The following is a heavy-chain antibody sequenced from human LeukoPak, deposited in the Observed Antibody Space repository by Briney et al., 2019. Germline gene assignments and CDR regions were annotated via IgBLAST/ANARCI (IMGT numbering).Heavy chain of an antibody. J-gene: IGHJ4*02. CDR1: GYTFTSYA. V-gene: IGHV7-4-1*02. Sequence: ASVKVSCKARGYTFTSYAMNWVRQAPGQGLEWMGCINTNTGNPTYAQGFTGRFVFSLDTSVSTAYLQISSLKAEDTAVYYCARSSKGTTMVRGFHFDYWGQGTLVTVSS. CDR2: INTNTGNP. D-gene: IGHD3-10*01. CDR3: ARSSKGTTMVRGFHFDY.